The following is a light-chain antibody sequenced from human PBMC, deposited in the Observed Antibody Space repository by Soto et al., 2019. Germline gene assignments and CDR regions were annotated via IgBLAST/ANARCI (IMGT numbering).Light chain of an antibody. J-gene: IGLJ1*01. CDR2: DVS. Sequence: QSALTQPASVSGSPGRWITISCTGTSSDVGGYNYVSWYQQHPGKAPKLMIYDVSNRPSGVSNRFSGSKSVNTASLTISGLQAEDEADYYCSSYTSSSTYVFGTGTKVTVL. CDR1: SSDVGGYNY. CDR3: SSYTSSSTYV. V-gene: IGLV2-14*01.